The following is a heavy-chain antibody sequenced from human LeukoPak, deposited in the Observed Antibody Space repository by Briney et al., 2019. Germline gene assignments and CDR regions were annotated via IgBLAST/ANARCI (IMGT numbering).Heavy chain of an antibody. Sequence: SETLSLTCNVSGGSLSSYYWSWIRQPPGKGLEWIGYIYHSGSTYYNPSLKSRVTISVDRSKNQFSLKLSSVTAADTAVYYCAKDYSPWDLSQRGFDGWGQGTLVTVAS. CDR1: GGSLSSYY. CDR3: AKDYSPWDLSQRGFDG. V-gene: IGHV4-59*12. J-gene: IGHJ5*02. CDR2: IYHSGST. D-gene: IGHD1-26*01.